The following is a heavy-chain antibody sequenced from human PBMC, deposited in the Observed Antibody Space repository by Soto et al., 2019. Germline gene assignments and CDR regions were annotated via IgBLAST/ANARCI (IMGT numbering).Heavy chain of an antibody. J-gene: IGHJ6*02. CDR1: GGSISSDY. CDR2: IYYSGST. Sequence: SETLSLTCTVSGGSISSDYWSWIRQPPGKGLEWIGYIYYSGSTNYNPSLKSRITISVDTSKNQFSLKLSSVTAADTAVFYCASRYSSGGSCFYGMDVWGQGTTVTVSS. D-gene: IGHD2-15*01. CDR3: ASRYSSGGSCFYGMDV. V-gene: IGHV4-59*01.